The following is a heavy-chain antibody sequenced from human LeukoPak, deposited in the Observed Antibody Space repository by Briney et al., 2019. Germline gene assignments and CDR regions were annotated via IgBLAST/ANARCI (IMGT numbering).Heavy chain of an antibody. J-gene: IGHJ4*02. CDR3: GKGRDSSSWYAFDY. CDR1: GFIVSSVY. V-gene: IGHV3-53*01. CDR2: IYSTGDT. D-gene: IGHD6-13*01. Sequence: GGSLRLSCAASGFIVSSVYMSWVRQSPGKGLECVSIIYSTGDTYYADSVKGRFTISRDVSKNTVYLQMNSLRAEDTAVYYCGKGRDSSSWYAFDYWGQGTLVTVSS.